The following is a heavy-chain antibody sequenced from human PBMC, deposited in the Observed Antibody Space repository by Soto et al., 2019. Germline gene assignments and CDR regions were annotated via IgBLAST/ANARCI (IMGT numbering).Heavy chain of an antibody. CDR1: GGSISSYY. CDR2: IYTSGST. Sequence: SETLSLTCTGSGGSISSYYWSWIRQPAGKGLEWIGRIYTSGSTNYNPSLKSRVTMSVDTSKNQFSLKLSSVTAADTAVYYCAREANYYDSSGYRFDYWGQGTLVTVSS. D-gene: IGHD3-22*01. J-gene: IGHJ4*02. V-gene: IGHV4-4*07. CDR3: AREANYYDSSGYRFDY.